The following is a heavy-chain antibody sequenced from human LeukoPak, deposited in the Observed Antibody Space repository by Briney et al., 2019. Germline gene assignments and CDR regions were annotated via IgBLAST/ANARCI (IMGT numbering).Heavy chain of an antibody. D-gene: IGHD6-6*01. V-gene: IGHV4-59*01. CDR2: IYYSGSP. J-gene: IGHJ5*02. CDR3: ARAGGGRPFDP. Sequence: PSETLCLTCTVSDGSISGYYWSWIRQPPGKGLEYIGNIYYSGSPNYNPSLKSRVTISVDTSKNQFSLRLSSVTAADTAIYYCARAGGGRPFDPWGLGTLVSVSS. CDR1: DGSISGYY.